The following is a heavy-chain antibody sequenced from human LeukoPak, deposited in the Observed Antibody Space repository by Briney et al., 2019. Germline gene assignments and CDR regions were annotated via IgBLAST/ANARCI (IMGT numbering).Heavy chain of an antibody. Sequence: SEALSLTCTVSGGSISSYYWSWIRQPPGKGLEWIGYIYYSGSTNYNPSLKSRVTISVDTSKNQFSLKLSSVTAADTAVYYCARDATIKYYGSGSYYPDWGQGTLVTVSS. CDR2: IYYSGST. CDR3: ARDATIKYYGSGSYYPD. J-gene: IGHJ4*02. D-gene: IGHD3-10*01. V-gene: IGHV4-59*01. CDR1: GGSISSYY.